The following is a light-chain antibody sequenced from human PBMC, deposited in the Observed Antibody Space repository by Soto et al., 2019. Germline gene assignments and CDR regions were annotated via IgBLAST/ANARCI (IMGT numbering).Light chain of an antibody. Sequence: EIVLTQSPGTLSLSPGETATLSCRASQSVSSSYLAWYQQKPGQAPRLLIYGASSRATGIPDRFSGSGSGTHFNLTISRLEPEDFAVYYCQQYGSSPWTFGQRNKVEFK. V-gene: IGKV3-20*01. J-gene: IGKJ1*01. CDR1: QSVSSSY. CDR2: GAS. CDR3: QQYGSSPWT.